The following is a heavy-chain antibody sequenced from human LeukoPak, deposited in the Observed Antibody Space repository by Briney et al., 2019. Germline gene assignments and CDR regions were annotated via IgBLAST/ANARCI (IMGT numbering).Heavy chain of an antibody. CDR2: IKHDGGEK. V-gene: IGHV3-7*04. D-gene: IGHD3-3*01. J-gene: IGHJ5*02. Sequence: GGSLRLSCAASGFTFSNYWMTWVRQAPGKGLEWVANIKHDGGEKYYVDSVKGRFTISRDNAKNSLYLQMNSLRAEDTAVYYCARQPLFPHRFAPGGQEPRVTVSS. CDR1: GFTFSNYW. CDR3: ARQPLFPHRFAP.